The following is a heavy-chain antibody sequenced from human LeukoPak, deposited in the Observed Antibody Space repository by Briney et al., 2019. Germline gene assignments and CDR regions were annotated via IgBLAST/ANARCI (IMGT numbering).Heavy chain of an antibody. V-gene: IGHV5-51*01. D-gene: IGHD5-24*01. CDR1: GYDFTW. Sequence: GESLKISCKGSGYDFTWIGWVRQMPGKGLERMGIIYPGDSDTRYSPSFQGQVTISADKSISTAYLQWSSLKASDTAMYYCARGDGYSFDYWGQGTLVTVSS. CDR2: IYPGDSDT. J-gene: IGHJ4*02. CDR3: ARGDGYSFDY.